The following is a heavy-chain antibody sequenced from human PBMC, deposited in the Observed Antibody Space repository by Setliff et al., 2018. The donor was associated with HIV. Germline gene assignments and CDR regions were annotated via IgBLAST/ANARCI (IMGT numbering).Heavy chain of an antibody. CDR2: INSLGTTT. J-gene: IGHJ4*02. Sequence: QPGGSLRLSCAASGFTFSSYWMYWARQVSGKGLVWVSRINSLGTTTNYAGSVQGRFTISRDNARNTLYLQMNSLRAEDTAVYYCIRGGLVDTTFSYDGSGFWAYWGQGAAVTVSS. V-gene: IGHV3-74*01. D-gene: IGHD3-22*01. CDR3: IRGGLVDTTFSYDGSGFWAY. CDR1: GFTFSSYW.